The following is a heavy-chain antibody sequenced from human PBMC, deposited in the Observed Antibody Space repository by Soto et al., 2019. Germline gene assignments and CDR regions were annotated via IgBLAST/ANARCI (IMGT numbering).Heavy chain of an antibody. J-gene: IGHJ4*02. Sequence: XTLSLTCTVSGCSVSSGSYYWSWIRQPPGKGLEWIGYIYYSGSTNYNPSLKSRVTISVDTSNNQFSLKLSSVTAADTAVCYAATDTSSSYSSSWYDPFEYWGPGTLVTVS. V-gene: IGHV4-61*01. CDR3: ATDTSSSYSSSWYDPFEY. D-gene: IGHD6-13*01. CDR2: IYYSGST. CDR1: GCSVSSGSYY.